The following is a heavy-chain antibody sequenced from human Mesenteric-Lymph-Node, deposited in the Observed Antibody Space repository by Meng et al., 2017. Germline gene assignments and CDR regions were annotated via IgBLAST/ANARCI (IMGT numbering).Heavy chain of an antibody. CDR2: INHSGST. Sequence: ESLKISCAVYGGSFSGYYWSWIRQPPGKGLEWIGEINHSGSTNYSPSLKSRVSISLDTSKSQFSLSLSSVTVADTAVYYCARYAFYGSGTEGDYWGQGTLVTVSS. J-gene: IGHJ4*02. CDR1: GGSFSGYY. D-gene: IGHD3-10*01. V-gene: IGHV4-34*01. CDR3: ARYAFYGSGTEGDY.